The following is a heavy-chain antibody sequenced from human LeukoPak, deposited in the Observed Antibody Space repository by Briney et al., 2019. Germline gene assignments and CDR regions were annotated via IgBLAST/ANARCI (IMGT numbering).Heavy chain of an antibody. CDR2: ISSDGSSK. Sequence: GGSLRLSCAASGFTFSGYAMHWVRQAPGKGLEWVSVISSDGSSKYYSDSVKGRFTISRDNSKNTLYQQMDSLRAEDTAVYYCATGRYYDGSGYSLVDSWGQGTLVTVSS. V-gene: IGHV3-30-3*01. CDR3: ATGRYYDGSGYSLVDS. CDR1: GFTFSGYA. J-gene: IGHJ4*02. D-gene: IGHD3-22*01.